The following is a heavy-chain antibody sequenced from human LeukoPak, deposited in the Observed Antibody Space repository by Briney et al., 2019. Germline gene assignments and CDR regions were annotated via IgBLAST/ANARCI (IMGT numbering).Heavy chain of an antibody. CDR1: GYTFTCYY. J-gene: IGHJ5*02. Sequence: ASVKVSCKASGYTFTCYYMHWVRQAHGQGLEWMGWINPNSGGTNYAQKFQGRVTMTRDTSISTAYMELSRLRSDDTAVYYCARDHGYGSGSYYPVNRWFDPWGQGTLVTVSS. CDR2: INPNSGGT. V-gene: IGHV1-2*02. D-gene: IGHD3-10*01. CDR3: ARDHGYGSGSYYPVNRWFDP.